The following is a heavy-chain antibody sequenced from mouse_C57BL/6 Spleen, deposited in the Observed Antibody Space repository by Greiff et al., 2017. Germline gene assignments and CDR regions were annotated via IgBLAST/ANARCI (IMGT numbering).Heavy chain of an antibody. D-gene: IGHD2-3*01. V-gene: IGHV1-64*01. Sequence: QVQLQQPGAELVKPGASVKLSCKASGYTFTSYWMHWVKQRPGQGLEWIGMIHPNSGSTNYNEKFKSKATLTVDKSSSTAYMQLSSLTSEDSAVYYCARSYDGYYGGHFDDWGQGTTLTVSS. CDR3: ARSYDGYYGGHFDD. CDR2: IHPNSGST. J-gene: IGHJ2*01. CDR1: GYTFTSYW.